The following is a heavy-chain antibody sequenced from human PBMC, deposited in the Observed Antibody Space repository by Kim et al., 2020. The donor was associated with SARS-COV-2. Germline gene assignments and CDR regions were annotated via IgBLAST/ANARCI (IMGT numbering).Heavy chain of an antibody. D-gene: IGHD2-2*01. V-gene: IGHV1-3*01. Sequence: KYSQKFHGRVTITRDTSASTAYMGLSSLRSEDTAVYYCARGEGAAAYFDYWGQGTLVTVSS. CDR3: ARGEGAAAYFDY. J-gene: IGHJ4*02.